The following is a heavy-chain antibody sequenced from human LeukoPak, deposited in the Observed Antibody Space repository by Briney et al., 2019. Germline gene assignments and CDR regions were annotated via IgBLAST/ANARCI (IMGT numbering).Heavy chain of an antibody. D-gene: IGHD3-10*01. CDR1: GGSFSGYF. Sequence: SETLSLTCAVFGGSFSGYFWNWIRQPPGKGLEWIGEINHIGSINYNSSLKSRVTISVDTSKNQFSLKVSSVTAADTAVYYCARRMGRRFGERYYYYHYMDVWGKGTTVTISS. CDR2: INHIGSI. V-gene: IGHV4-34*01. CDR3: ARRMGRRFGERYYYYHYMDV. J-gene: IGHJ6*03.